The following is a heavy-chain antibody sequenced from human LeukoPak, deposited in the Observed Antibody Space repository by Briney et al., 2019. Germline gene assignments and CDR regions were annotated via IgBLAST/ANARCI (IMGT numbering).Heavy chain of an antibody. CDR2: IIPIFGTA. D-gene: IGHD3-22*01. J-gene: IGHJ4*02. CDR3: ARVAGGDYYDSSGYYDY. Sequence: ASVKVSCKASGGTFSSYAISWVRQAPGQELEWMGGIIPIFGTANYAQKFQGRVTITADESTSTAYMELSSLRSEDTAVYYCARVAGGDYYDSSGYYDYWGQGTLVTVSS. V-gene: IGHV1-69*13. CDR1: GGTFSSYA.